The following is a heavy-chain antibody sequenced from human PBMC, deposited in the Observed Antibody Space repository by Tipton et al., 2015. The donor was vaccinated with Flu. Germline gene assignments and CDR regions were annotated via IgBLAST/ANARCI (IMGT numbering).Heavy chain of an antibody. CDR3: TREGIGGVETPIGPLA. CDR2: ISAYNGNT. Sequence: QVQLVQSGAEVKKPGASVKVSCKASGYTFKNYGISWVRQAPGQGLEWMGWISAYNGNTNYAQKIQGRFTMTTDTSTSTAYMELKSLRSDDTAVYYCTREGIGGVETPIGPLAWGQGTLVTVSS. V-gene: IGHV1-18*01. J-gene: IGHJ5*02. D-gene: IGHD4-23*01. CDR1: GYTFKNYG.